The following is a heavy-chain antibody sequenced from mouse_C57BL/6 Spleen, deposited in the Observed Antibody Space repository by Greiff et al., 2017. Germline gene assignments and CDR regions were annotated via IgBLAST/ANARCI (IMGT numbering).Heavy chain of an antibody. CDR1: GFNIKDDY. D-gene: IGHD2-1*01. CDR3: TTQGAYGNSAMDY. CDR2: IDPENGDT. Sequence: VQLQQSGAELVRPGASVKLSCTASGFNIKDDYMHWVKQRPEQGLEWIGWIDPENGDTEYASKFQGKATITADTSSNTAYLQLSSLTSEDTAVYYCTTQGAYGNSAMDYWGQGTSVTVSS. V-gene: IGHV14-4*01. J-gene: IGHJ4*01.